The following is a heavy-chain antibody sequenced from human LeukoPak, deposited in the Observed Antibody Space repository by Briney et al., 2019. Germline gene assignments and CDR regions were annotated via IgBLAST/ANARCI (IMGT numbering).Heavy chain of an antibody. D-gene: IGHD2-21*01. J-gene: IGHJ4*02. CDR3: AKDQGDGSDY. CDR2: ISGSASST. V-gene: IGHV3-23*01. Sequence: GGSLRLSCAASGFTFSSYAMSWVRQAPGKGLEWVSAISGSASSTYYADSVKGRFTISRDNSKNTLYLQMNSLRAEDTALYYCAKDQGDGSDYWGQGTLVTVSS. CDR1: GFTFSSYA.